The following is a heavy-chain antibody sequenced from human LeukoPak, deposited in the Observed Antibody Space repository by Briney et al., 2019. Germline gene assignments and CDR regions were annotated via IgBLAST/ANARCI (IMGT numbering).Heavy chain of an antibody. CDR2: FNPNSGGT. Sequence: GASVKVSCKASGYTFTGYYIHWVRQAPGQGLEWMGWFNPNSGGTNSAQKVQGRVTMTRDTSISTAYMELSRLRSDDTAVYYCARDEYCSSTSCQGAFDIWGQGTMVTVSS. D-gene: IGHD2-2*01. V-gene: IGHV1-2*02. CDR1: GYTFTGYY. J-gene: IGHJ3*02. CDR3: ARDEYCSSTSCQGAFDI.